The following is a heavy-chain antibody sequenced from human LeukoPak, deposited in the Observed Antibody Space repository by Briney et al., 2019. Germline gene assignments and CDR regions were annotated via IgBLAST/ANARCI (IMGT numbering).Heavy chain of an antibody. J-gene: IGHJ4*02. V-gene: IGHV3-30*04. CDR3: ARFDY. CDR2: ISYDGSNK. Sequence: GGSLRLSCAASGFTFSSYAMHWVRQAPGKGLEWVAVISYDGSNKYYADSVKGRFTISRDNSKNTLYLQINSLRAEDTAVYYCARFDYWGQGTLVTVSS. CDR1: GFTFSSYA.